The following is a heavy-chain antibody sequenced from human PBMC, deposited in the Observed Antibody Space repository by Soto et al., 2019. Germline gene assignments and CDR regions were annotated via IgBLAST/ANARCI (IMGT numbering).Heavy chain of an antibody. CDR3: AKRSGYYFDS. D-gene: IGHD3-3*01. V-gene: IGHV3-30*18. CDR1: GFTFSTYG. J-gene: IGHJ4*02. CDR2: ISYDETNK. Sequence: QAQLVESGGGVVQPGRSLRLSCAASGFTFSTYGMHWVRQAPGKGLEWVAVISYDETNKYYADSVKGRFTISRDNSKNTLYLEMSSLRAEDTSIYYCAKRSGYYFDSWGQGTLVTVSS.